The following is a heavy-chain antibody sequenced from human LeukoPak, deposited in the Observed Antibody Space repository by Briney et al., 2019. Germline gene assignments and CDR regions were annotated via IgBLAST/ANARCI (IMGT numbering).Heavy chain of an antibody. CDR1: GFIVRSNH. Sequence: GGSLRLSCAAFGFIVRSNHINWVRQAPGKGLEWVSITYSGDTTYYADSVKGGFIISRDDSKNTLSLQMNDLRVEDTAVYYCAKDPNIVVVTPPGDWGQGTLVTVSS. D-gene: IGHD2-21*02. J-gene: IGHJ4*02. CDR2: TYSGDTT. CDR3: AKDPNIVVVTPPGD. V-gene: IGHV3-66*01.